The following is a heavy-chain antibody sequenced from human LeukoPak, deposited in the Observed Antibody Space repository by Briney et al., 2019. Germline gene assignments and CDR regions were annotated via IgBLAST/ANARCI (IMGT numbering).Heavy chain of an antibody. D-gene: IGHD3-10*01. V-gene: IGHV4-38-2*01. CDR1: GYSISSGYY. Sequence: SETLSLTCAVSGYSISSGYYWGWIRQPPGKGLEWIGSIYHSGSTYYSPSLKSRVTISVDTSKNQFSLKVTSVTAADTAVYYCARRTGSGSYYVDFWGQGTVVTVSP. CDR2: IYHSGST. CDR3: ARRTGSGSYYVDF. J-gene: IGHJ4*02.